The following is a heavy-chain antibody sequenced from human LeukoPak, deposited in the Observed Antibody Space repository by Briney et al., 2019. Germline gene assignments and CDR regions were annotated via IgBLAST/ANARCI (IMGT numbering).Heavy chain of an antibody. CDR2: VSGSGAIA. D-gene: IGHD3-10*01. CDR1: GFTFNNYA. V-gene: IGHV3-23*01. J-gene: IGHJ4*02. CDR3: AKVTYGSGTYGAFDY. Sequence: QAGGSLRLSCAASGFTFNNYAMSWVRQAPGKGLEWVSTVSGSGAIAYYTDSDKGRFTISRDNSKNTLYLQMNSLRAEDTAVYYCAKVTYGSGTYGAFDYWGQGTLVTVSS.